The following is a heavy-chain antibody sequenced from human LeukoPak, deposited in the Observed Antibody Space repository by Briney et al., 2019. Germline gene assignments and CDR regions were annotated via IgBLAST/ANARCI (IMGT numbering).Heavy chain of an antibody. Sequence: GGSLRLSCAASGVTLSTYAMSWARQAPGKGLDWVGRIRNKANSYTTEYAASVKGRFTISRDDSKNSLYLQMNSLKIEDTAAYYCAKAHPRSRFDSWGQGTLVTVSS. D-gene: IGHD2-15*01. V-gene: IGHV3-72*01. CDR1: GVTLSTYA. CDR3: AKAHPRSRFDS. J-gene: IGHJ4*02. CDR2: IRNKANSYTT.